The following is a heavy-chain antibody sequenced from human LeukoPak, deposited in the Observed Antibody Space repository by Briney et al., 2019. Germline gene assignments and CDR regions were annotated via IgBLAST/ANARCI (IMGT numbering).Heavy chain of an antibody. V-gene: IGHV1-18*01. D-gene: IGHD6-19*01. Sequence: ASVKVSCKASGYTFTNYGISWVRQAPGQGLEWMGWINTYNGNTNYAQKLQGRVTMTTDTSTSTAYMELRSLRSDDTAVYYCARDRIAVVGGDYWGQGTLVTVSS. CDR2: INTYNGNT. CDR1: GYTFTNYG. CDR3: ARDRIAVVGGDY. J-gene: IGHJ4*02.